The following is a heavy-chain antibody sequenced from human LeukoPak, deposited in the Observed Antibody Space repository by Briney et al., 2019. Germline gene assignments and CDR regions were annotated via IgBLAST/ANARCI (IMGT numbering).Heavy chain of an antibody. CDR2: IYYSGST. CDR3: ARWAYGDYWYFDL. CDR1: GGSISSDY. V-gene: IGHV4-59*01. J-gene: IGHJ2*01. Sequence: PETLSLTCTVSGGSISSDYWSWIRQPPGKGLEWIGYIYYSGSTNYNPSLKSRATISVDTSKNQFSLKLSSVTAADTAVYYCARWAYGDYWYFDLWGRGTLATVSS. D-gene: IGHD4-17*01.